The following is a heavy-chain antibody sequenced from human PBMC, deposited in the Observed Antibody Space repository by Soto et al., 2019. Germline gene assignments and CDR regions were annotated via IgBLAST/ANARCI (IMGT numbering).Heavy chain of an antibody. CDR1: GFTFSSYG. J-gene: IGHJ4*02. CDR3: AKGPHDY. V-gene: IGHV3-30*18. CDR2: ISYDGSNK. Sequence: QSGGSLRLSCAASGFTFSSYGMHWVRQAPGKGLEWVAVISYDGSNKYYADSVKGRFTISRDNSKNTLYLQMNSLRAEDTAVYYCAKGPHDYWGQGTLVTVSS.